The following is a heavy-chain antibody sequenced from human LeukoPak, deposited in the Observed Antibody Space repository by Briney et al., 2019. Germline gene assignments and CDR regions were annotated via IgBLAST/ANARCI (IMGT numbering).Heavy chain of an antibody. J-gene: IGHJ4*02. D-gene: IGHD2-2*01. CDR2: ISSSSSYI. CDR1: GFTFSSYS. CDR3: ARPGPYCSSTSCPSFDY. V-gene: IGHV3-21*01. Sequence: GGSLRLSCAASGFTFSSYSMNWARQAPGKGLEWVSSISSSSSYIYYADSVKGRFTISRDNAKNSLYLQMNSLRAEDTAVYYCARPGPYCSSTSCPSFDYWGQGTLVTVSS.